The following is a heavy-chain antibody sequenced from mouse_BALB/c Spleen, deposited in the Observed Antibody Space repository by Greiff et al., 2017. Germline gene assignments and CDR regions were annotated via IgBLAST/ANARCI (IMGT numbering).Heavy chain of an antibody. CDR1: GYTFSSYW. V-gene: IGHV1-9*01. D-gene: IGHD2-1*01. J-gene: IGHJ4*01. Sequence: QVQLQQSGAELMKPGASVKISCKATGYTFSSYWIEWVKQRPGHGLEWIGEILPGSGSTNYNEKFKGKATFTADTSSNTAYMQLSSVTSEDSAVYYCARNYGNSYYYAMDYWGQGTSVTVSS. CDR2: ILPGSGST. CDR3: ARNYGNSYYYAMDY.